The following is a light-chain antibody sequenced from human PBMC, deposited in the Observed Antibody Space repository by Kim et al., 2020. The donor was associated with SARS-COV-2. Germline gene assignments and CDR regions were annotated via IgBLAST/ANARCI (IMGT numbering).Light chain of an antibody. V-gene: IGKV3-15*01. J-gene: IGKJ5*01. CDR2: GAS. Sequence: VSPGERATRSCRASQSIGSKLAWYQQRPGQSPRLLLYGASTRATGIPARFSGGGSGTDFTLTISSLQSEDFAVFYCQQYNDWPITFGQGTRLEIK. CDR1: QSIGSK. CDR3: QQYNDWPIT.